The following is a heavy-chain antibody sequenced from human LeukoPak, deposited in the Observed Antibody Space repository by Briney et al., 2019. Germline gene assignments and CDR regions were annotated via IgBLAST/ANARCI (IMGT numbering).Heavy chain of an antibody. V-gene: IGHV1-69*05. CDR3: ARGGLAVGATDY. Sequence: SVKVSCKASGGTFSSYAISWVRRAPGQGLEWMGGIIPIFGTANYAQKFQGRVTITTDESTSTAYMELSSLRSEDTAVYYCARGGLAVGATDYWGQGTLVTVSS. J-gene: IGHJ4*02. CDR2: IIPIFGTA. CDR1: GGTFSSYA. D-gene: IGHD1-26*01.